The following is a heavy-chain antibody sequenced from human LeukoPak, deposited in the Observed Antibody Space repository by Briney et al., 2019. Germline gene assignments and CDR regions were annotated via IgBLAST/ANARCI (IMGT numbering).Heavy chain of an antibody. CDR3: ACLRGPSDY. D-gene: IGHD4-17*01. J-gene: IGHJ4*02. V-gene: IGHV3-21*01. Sequence: GGSLRLSCSASGFIFSSYNMNWVRQAPGQALEWVSSITSSSSHTFYADSVRGRFTISRDNTKNSLYLQMDSLTADDTAVYFCACLRGPSDYWGQGTLVTVSS. CDR1: GFIFSSYN. CDR2: ITSSSSHT.